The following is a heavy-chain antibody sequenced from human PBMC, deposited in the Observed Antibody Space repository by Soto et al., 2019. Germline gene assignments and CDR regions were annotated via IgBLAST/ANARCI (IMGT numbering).Heavy chain of an antibody. J-gene: IGHJ4*02. CDR1: GFTFSSYG. CDR2: IWYDGSNK. V-gene: IGHV3-33*01. CDR3: ARNNCYMDY. Sequence: QVQLVESGGGVVQPGRSLRLSCAASGFTFSSYGMHWVRQAPGKGLEWVAVIWYDGSNKYYADSVKGRFTISRDNSKNTLYLQMTSLRAEDTSVYYCARNNCYMDYWGQGTLVTVSS.